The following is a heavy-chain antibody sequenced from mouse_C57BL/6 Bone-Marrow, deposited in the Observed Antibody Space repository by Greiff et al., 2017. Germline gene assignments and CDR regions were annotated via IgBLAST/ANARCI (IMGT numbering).Heavy chain of an antibody. CDR2: IDPENGDT. J-gene: IGHJ3*01. D-gene: IGHD2-2*01. V-gene: IGHV14-4*01. CDR3: TTGRGYGSFAY. CDR1: GFNIKDDY. Sequence: EVQLQQSGAELVRPGASVKLSCTASGFNIKDDYMHWVKQRPEQGLEWIGWIDPENGDTEYASKFQGKATITADTSSNTAYLQLSSLTSEDTAVYYCTTGRGYGSFAYWGQWTLVTVSA.